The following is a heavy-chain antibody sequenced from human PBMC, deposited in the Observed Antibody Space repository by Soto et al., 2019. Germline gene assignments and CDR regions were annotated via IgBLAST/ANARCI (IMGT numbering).Heavy chain of an antibody. V-gene: IGHV1-18*01. Sequence: GASVKVSCKASGYTFTSYGISWVRQAPGQGLEWMGWISAYNGNTNYAQKLQGRVTMTTDTSTSTAYMELRSLRSDDTAVYYCARFRREQYYYYGMDVRGQGTTVTVSS. CDR2: ISAYNGNT. CDR1: GYTFTSYG. CDR3: ARFRREQYYYYGMDV. J-gene: IGHJ6*02.